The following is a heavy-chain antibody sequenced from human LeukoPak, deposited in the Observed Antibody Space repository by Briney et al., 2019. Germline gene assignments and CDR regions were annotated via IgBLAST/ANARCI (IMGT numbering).Heavy chain of an antibody. J-gene: IGHJ3*02. CDR3: ATRGIVVVPAAGIDAFDI. CDR1: GGTFSSYA. V-gene: IGHV1-69*01. Sequence: VASVKVSCKASGGTFSSYAISWVRQAPGQGLEWMGGIIPIFGTANYAQKFQGRVTITADESTSTAYMELSSLRSEDTAVYYCATRGIVVVPAAGIDAFDIWGQGTMVTVSS. D-gene: IGHD2-2*01. CDR2: IIPIFGTA.